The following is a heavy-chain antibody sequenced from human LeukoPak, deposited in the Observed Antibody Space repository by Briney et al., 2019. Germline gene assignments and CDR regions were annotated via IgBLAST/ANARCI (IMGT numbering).Heavy chain of an antibody. CDR2: IYFSGST. Sequence: SETLSLSCTVSGGTISSTFYYWGWIRQPPGKGLGWIGSIYFSGSTYYNPSLKSRVTISVDTSKNQFSLKLSSVTAADTAVYYCARPPLSLWFGYGMDVWGQGTTVTVSS. V-gene: IGHV4-39*07. J-gene: IGHJ6*02. CDR3: ARPPLSLWFGYGMDV. CDR1: GGTISSTFYY. D-gene: IGHD3-10*01.